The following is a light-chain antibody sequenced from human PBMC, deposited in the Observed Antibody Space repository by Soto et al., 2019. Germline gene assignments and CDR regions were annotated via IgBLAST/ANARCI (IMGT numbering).Light chain of an antibody. Sequence: QSVLTQLPSASGTPGQRVTISCSGSTSNIGNKYVDWYQQVPGTAPKLLSFGNDQRPSGVPDRFSGSKSGTSAYLATSGLRSEDEADYYFAAWDARLNVVFCGGSKLTVL. CDR1: TSNIGNKY. J-gene: IGLJ2*01. V-gene: IGLV1-47*01. CDR3: AAWDARLNVV. CDR2: GND.